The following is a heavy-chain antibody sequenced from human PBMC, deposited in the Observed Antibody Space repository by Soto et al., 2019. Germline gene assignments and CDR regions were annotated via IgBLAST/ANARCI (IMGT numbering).Heavy chain of an antibody. CDR3: ARDLVAAAGISYGMDV. CDR2: IYSGGST. CDR1: GFTVSSNY. J-gene: IGHJ6*02. Sequence: GGSLRLSCAASGFTVSSNYMSWVRQAPGKGLEWVSVIYSGGSTYYADSVKGRFTISRDNSKNTLYLQMNSLRAEDTAVYYCARDLVAAAGISYGMDVWGQGTTVTVSS. D-gene: IGHD6-13*01. V-gene: IGHV3-53*01.